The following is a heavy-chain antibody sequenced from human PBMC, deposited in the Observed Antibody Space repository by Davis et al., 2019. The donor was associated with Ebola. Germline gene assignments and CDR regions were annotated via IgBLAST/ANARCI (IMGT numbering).Heavy chain of an antibody. D-gene: IGHD3-16*01. CDR1: GGSFSSYY. Sequence: PSETLSLTCAVYGGSFSSYYWSWIRQPPGKGLEWIGEINHSGSTNYNPSLKSRVTISVDTSKNQFSLKLSSVTAADTAVYYCARGSGGWTGWFDPWGQGTLVTVSS. CDR3: ARGSGGWTGWFDP. V-gene: IGHV4-34*01. CDR2: INHSGST. J-gene: IGHJ5*02.